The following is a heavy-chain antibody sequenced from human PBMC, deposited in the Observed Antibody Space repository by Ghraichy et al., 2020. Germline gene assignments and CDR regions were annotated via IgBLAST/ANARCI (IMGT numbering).Heavy chain of an antibody. D-gene: IGHD2-2*01. CDR2: IDYSGSA. Sequence: SETLSLTCTVSGGSVRSRSFYWDWIRQSPGKGLEWFGNIDYSGSAHYSPSLMSRVTISVDTAKNQFSLSLTSVTAADTAVYYCARQSSTSLIGYSYSFFGVDAWGQGAAVTVSS. CDR1: GGSVRSRSFY. V-gene: IGHV4-39*01. J-gene: IGHJ6*02. CDR3: ARQSSTSLIGYSYSFFGVDA.